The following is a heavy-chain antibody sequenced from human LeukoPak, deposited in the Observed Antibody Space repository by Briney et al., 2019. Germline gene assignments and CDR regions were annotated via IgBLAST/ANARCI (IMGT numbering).Heavy chain of an antibody. V-gene: IGHV4-30-4*01. CDR1: GGSISSGDYY. CDR2: IHYSGST. J-gene: IGHJ4*02. D-gene: IGHD3-3*01. Sequence: KTSQTLSLTCTVSGGSISSGDYYWSWIRQPPGKGLEWIGYIHYSGSTYYNPSLKSRVTITVDTSKNQFSLKLSSVTAADTAVYYCARVSAQIFWSGYYIRGFDYWGQGTLVTVSS. CDR3: ARVSAQIFWSGYYIRGFDY.